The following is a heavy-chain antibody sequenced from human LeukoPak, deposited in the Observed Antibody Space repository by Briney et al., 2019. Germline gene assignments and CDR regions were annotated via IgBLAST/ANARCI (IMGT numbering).Heavy chain of an antibody. CDR2: ISSSSSYI. CDR3: ARDTFIAVAGFDY. Sequence: GGSLRLSCAASGFTFSSYSMNWVRQAPGKGLEWVSSISSSSSYIYYADSVKGRFTISRDNAKNSLYLQMNSLRAEDTAVYCCARDTFIAVAGFDYWGQGTLVTVSS. CDR1: GFTFSSYS. D-gene: IGHD6-19*01. J-gene: IGHJ4*02. V-gene: IGHV3-21*01.